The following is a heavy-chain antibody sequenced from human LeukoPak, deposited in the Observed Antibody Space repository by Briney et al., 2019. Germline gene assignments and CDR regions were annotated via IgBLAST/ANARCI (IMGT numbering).Heavy chain of an antibody. CDR2: ISSSSNYI. Sequence: GGSLRLSCAASGFTFSTFNMHWVRQAPGKGLEWVSYISSSSNYIYYADSVKGRFTISRDNAKNSLYLQMNSLRAEDTAVYYCASSPRGVQLRGYWGQGTLVTVSS. V-gene: IGHV3-21*01. CDR1: GFTFSTFN. D-gene: IGHD3-10*01. J-gene: IGHJ4*02. CDR3: ASSPRGVQLRGY.